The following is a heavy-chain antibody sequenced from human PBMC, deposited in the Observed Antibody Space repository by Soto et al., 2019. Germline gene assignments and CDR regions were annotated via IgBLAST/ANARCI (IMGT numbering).Heavy chain of an antibody. J-gene: IGHJ6*02. CDR3: ATDSSGSLYYYGMDV. V-gene: IGHV1-58*01. Sequence: SVKVSCKASGFTFTSSAVQWVRQARGQRLEWIGWIVVGSSNTNYAQKFQGWVTMTRDTSISTAYMELSRLRSDDTAVYYCATDSSGSLYYYGMDVWGQGTTVTVSS. CDR2: IVVGSSNT. CDR1: GFTFTSSA. D-gene: IGHD3-22*01.